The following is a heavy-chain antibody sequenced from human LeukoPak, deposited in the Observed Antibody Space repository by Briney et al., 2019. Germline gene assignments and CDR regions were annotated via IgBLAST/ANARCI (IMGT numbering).Heavy chain of an antibody. CDR1: GGSISTYY. V-gene: IGHV4-59*08. J-gene: IGHJ4*02. CDR2: IHNSLT. CDR3: ARYGGYYFDY. Sequence: SETLALTCTVSGGSISTYYWTWIRQPPGKGLEWIGYIHNSLTYSKPSLKSRVTISVDTSKNQSSLKLSSVTAADTAVYYCARYGGYYFDYWGQGTLVTVSS. D-gene: IGHD3-16*01.